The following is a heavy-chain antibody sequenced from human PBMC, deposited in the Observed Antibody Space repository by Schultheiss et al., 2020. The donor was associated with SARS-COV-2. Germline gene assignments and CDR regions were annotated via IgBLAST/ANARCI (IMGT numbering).Heavy chain of an antibody. D-gene: IGHD6-19*01. J-gene: IGHJ6*02. Sequence: GGSLRLSCAASGFTFSSYWMSWVRQAPGKGLEWVANIKQDGSEKYYVDSVKGRFTISRDNAKNSLYLQMNSLRAEDTALYYCAKDISALIAVAGTDYYYGMDVWGQGTTVTVSS. CDR1: GFTFSSYW. CDR3: AKDISALIAVAGTDYYYGMDV. CDR2: IKQDGSEK. V-gene: IGHV3-7*03.